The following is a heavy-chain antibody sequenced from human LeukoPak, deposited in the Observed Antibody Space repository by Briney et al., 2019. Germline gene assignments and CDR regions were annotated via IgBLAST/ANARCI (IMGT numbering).Heavy chain of an antibody. CDR1: GGSISSYY. CDR2: IYYSGST. J-gene: IGHJ4*02. V-gene: IGHV4-59*01. CDR3: ARVYDCCSGYCTFDY. D-gene: IGHD3-3*01. Sequence: PSETLSLTCTVSGGSISSYYWSWIRQPPGKGLEWIGYIYYSGSTNYNPSLKSRVTISVDTSKNQFSLKLSSVTAADTAVYYCARVYDCCSGYCTFDYWGQGTLVTVSS.